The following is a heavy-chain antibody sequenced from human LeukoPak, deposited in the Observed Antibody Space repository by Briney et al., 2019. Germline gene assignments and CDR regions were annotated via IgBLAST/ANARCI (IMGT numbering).Heavy chain of an antibody. CDR1: GFTFSNYW. J-gene: IGHJ4*02. CDR2: IKQDGSEK. D-gene: IGHD6-19*01. CDR3: ASSSGWIIDY. Sequence: PGGSLRLSRAASGFTFSNYWMNWVRQAPGKGLEWVANIKQDGSEKYYVDSVKGRFTISRDNAKNSLFLQMNSLRAEDTAVYYCASSSGWIIDYWGQGTLVTVSS. V-gene: IGHV3-7*01.